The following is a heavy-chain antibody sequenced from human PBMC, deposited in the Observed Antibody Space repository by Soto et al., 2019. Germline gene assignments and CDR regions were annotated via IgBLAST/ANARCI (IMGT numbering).Heavy chain of an antibody. CDR2: IKSKTDGGTT. Sequence: EVQLVESGGGLVKPGGSLRLSCAASGFTFSNAWMSWVRQAPGKGLEWVGGIKSKTDGGTTDYAAPVKGRFTISRDDSKNTLYLQMNSLKTEDTAVYYCTTGRDCSGGSCYRIDYWGQGTLVTVSS. D-gene: IGHD2-15*01. J-gene: IGHJ4*02. CDR1: GFTFSNAW. V-gene: IGHV3-15*01. CDR3: TTGRDCSGGSCYRIDY.